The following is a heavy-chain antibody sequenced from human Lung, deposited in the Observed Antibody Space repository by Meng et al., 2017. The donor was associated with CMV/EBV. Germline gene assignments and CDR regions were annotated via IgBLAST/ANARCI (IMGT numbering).Heavy chain of an antibody. CDR1: GFTFSKYW. Sequence: EVQLVESGGGLVQPGXSLRLSCEDSGFTFSKYWFHWVRQVPGEGLVWVSRINTDGSFTSYADSVKGRFTISRDNAKNTLYLHMHTLRVDDSAVYYCGRDLTGERDQWGQGTLVTVSS. CDR3: GRDLTGERDQ. D-gene: IGHD7-27*01. V-gene: IGHV3-74*03. CDR2: INTDGSFT. J-gene: IGHJ4*02.